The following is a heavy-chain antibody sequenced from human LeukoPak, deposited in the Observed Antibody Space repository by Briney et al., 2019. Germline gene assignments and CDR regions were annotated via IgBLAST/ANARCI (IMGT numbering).Heavy chain of an antibody. CDR2: IGSNISAM. D-gene: IGHD3-22*01. J-gene: IGHJ4*02. CDR1: GFTFSSYA. V-gene: IGHV3-48*04. Sequence: GGSLRLSCAASGFTFSSYAMHWVRQAPGKGLEWVSYIGSNISAMYYADSVRGRFTISRDNAKNSLYLQMNSLRAEDTAVYYCARSFYYYDSDYWGQGTLVTVSS. CDR3: ARSFYYYDSDY.